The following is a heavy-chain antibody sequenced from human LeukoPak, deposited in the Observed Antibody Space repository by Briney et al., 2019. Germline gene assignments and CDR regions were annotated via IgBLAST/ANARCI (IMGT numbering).Heavy chain of an antibody. J-gene: IGHJ4*02. CDR2: ISGSDGTT. D-gene: IGHD2-2*01. Sequence: GGSLRLSCAASGFTFSNYAVTWVRQTPGKGLEWVSTISGSDGTTYYADSVKGRFTISRDDSKNTLYLQMNSLRAEDTAVYYCASSHDDLLVVPAAMTYWGQGTLVTVSS. CDR1: GFTFSNYA. V-gene: IGHV3-23*01. CDR3: ASSHDDLLVVPAAMTY.